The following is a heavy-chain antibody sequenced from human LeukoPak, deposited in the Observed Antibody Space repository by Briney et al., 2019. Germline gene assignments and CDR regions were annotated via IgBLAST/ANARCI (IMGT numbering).Heavy chain of an antibody. J-gene: IGHJ5*02. Sequence: SETLSLTCTVSGGSISSGGYYWSWIRQHPGKGLEWIGYIYYSGSTYYNPSLKSRVTISVDTSKNQFSLKLSSVTAADTAVYYCARVGSSSCVDPWGQGTLVTVPS. CDR3: ARVGSSSCVDP. D-gene: IGHD6-13*01. CDR2: IYYSGST. CDR1: GGSISSGGYY. V-gene: IGHV4-31*03.